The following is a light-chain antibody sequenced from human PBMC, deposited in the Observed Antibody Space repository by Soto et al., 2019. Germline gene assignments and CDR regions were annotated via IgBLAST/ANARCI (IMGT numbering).Light chain of an antibody. CDR1: QGISSY. Sequence: AIRMTQSPSSFSASTGDRVTITCRASQGISSYLAWYQQKPGKAPKLLIYAASTLQSGVPSRFSGSGSGTDFTLTISCLQSEDSATYYCQQYYSYPRFGQGTKVEIK. J-gene: IGKJ1*01. CDR3: QQYYSYPR. CDR2: AAS. V-gene: IGKV1-8*01.